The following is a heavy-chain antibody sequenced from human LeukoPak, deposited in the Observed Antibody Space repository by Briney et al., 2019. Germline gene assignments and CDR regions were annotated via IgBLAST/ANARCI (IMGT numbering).Heavy chain of an antibody. V-gene: IGHV1-18*01. CDR2: ISAYNGNT. CDR3: ARVVAAAGTRYYHYGMDV. CDR1: GYTFTSYG. J-gene: IGHJ6*02. D-gene: IGHD6-13*01. Sequence: ASVKVSCKASGYTFTSYGISWVRQAPGQGLEWMGWISAYNGNTNYAQKLQGRVTMTTDTSTSTAYMELRSLRSDDTAVYYCARVVAAAGTRYYHYGMDVWGQGTTVTVSS.